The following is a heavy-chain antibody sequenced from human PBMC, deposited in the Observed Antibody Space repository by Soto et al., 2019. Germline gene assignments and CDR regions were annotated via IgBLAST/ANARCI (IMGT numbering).Heavy chain of an antibody. D-gene: IGHD6-6*01. CDR1: GYSFTSYW. J-gene: IGHJ6*02. Sequence: KISCKGSGYSFTSYWISWVRQMPGKGLEWMGRIDPSDSYTNYSPSFQGHVTISADKSISTAYLQWSSLKASDTAMYYCARLGSSSLPYYYYYGMDVWGQGTTVTVSS. V-gene: IGHV5-10-1*01. CDR3: ARLGSSSLPYYYYYGMDV. CDR2: IDPSDSYT.